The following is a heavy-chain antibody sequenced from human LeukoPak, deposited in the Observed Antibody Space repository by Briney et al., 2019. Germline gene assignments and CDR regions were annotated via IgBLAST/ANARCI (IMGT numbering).Heavy chain of an antibody. D-gene: IGHD1-26*01. CDR2: IGGSGGSI. CDR1: GFTFSSYT. CDR3: AKDARGAGGFDY. V-gene: IGHV3-23*01. J-gene: IGHJ4*02. Sequence: GGSLRLSCAASGFTFSSYTMSWVRQAPGKGLEWVSSIGGSGGSIHYADSVKGRFTISRDNSKNTLYLQMNSLRVEDTALYYCAKDARGAGGFDYWGQGTLVTVSS.